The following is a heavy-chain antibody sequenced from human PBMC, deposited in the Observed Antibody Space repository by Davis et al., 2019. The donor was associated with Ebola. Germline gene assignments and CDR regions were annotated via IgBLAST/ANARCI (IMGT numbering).Heavy chain of an antibody. CDR2: ISSSSSTI. J-gene: IGHJ4*02. D-gene: IGHD3-16*01. Sequence: GGSLRLSCAAPGFTFSSYSMNWVRQAPGKGLEWVSYISSSSSTIYYADSVKGRFTISRDNAKNSLYLQMNSLRDDDTGIYYCTRGLGWAYFFDFWGPGTLVTVST. V-gene: IGHV3-48*02. CDR1: GFTFSSYS. CDR3: TRGLGWAYFFDF.